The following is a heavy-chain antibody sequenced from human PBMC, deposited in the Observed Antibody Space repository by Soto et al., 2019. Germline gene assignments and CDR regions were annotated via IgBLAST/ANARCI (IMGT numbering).Heavy chain of an antibody. CDR1: GFTFSSYA. J-gene: IGHJ6*02. CDR3: ARDGQGGYYYYYGVDV. Sequence: QVQLVESGGGVVQPGRSLRLSCAASGFTFSSYAMHWVRQAPGKGLEWVAVISYDGSNKYYADSVKGRFTISRDNSKNTLYLQMNSLRAEDTAVYYCARDGQGGYYYYYGVDVWGQGTTVTVSS. CDR2: ISYDGSNK. V-gene: IGHV3-30-3*01. D-gene: IGHD1-26*01.